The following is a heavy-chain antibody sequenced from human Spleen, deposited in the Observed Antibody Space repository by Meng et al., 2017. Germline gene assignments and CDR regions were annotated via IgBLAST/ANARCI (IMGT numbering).Heavy chain of an antibody. CDR1: GYSFTTYY. Sequence: QVQLVQSGAEVKKPEASVKVSCKASGYSFTTYYMAWVRQAPGQGLEWMGRINPRGGSPRYAQKFQGRVTMTRDTSTSTIYLELSSLRSEDTAVYYCTRVDYYDSSGYSFDYWGQGSLVTVSS. CDR2: INPRGGSP. V-gene: IGHV1-46*01. D-gene: IGHD3-22*01. J-gene: IGHJ4*02. CDR3: TRVDYYDSSGYSFDY.